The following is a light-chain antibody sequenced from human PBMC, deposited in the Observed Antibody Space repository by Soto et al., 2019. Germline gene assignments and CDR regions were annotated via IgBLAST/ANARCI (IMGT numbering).Light chain of an antibody. CDR1: QSITTY. J-gene: IGKJ1*01. CDR2: AAS. Sequence: DIQMTQSPSSLSASVGDRVTITCRASQSITTYLNWYQQKPGKAPKLLISAASTLQSEVPSRFSGSGSGTDFTLTISSLQPEDFATDYCQQSYSTPQTFGQGTKVEIK. CDR3: QQSYSTPQT. V-gene: IGKV1-39*01.